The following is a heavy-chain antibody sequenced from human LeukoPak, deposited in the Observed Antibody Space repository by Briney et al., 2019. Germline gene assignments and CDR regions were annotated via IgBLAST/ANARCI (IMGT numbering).Heavy chain of an antibody. CDR2: IYTSGST. J-gene: IGHJ3*02. V-gene: IGHV4-61*02. D-gene: IGHD3-3*01. CDR1: GGSIGSGSYY. CDR3: ARTSYDFWSGRDI. Sequence: SETLSLTCTVSGGSIGSGSYYWSWIRQPAGKGLEWIGRIYTSGSTNYNPSLKSRVTISVDTSKNQFSLKLSSVTAADTAVYYCARTSYDFWSGRDIWGQGTMVTVSS.